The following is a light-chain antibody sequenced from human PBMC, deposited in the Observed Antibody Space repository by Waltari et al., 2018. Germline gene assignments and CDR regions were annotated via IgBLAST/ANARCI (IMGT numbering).Light chain of an antibody. CDR1: QSVTSTY. V-gene: IGKV3-20*01. CDR2: GAS. Sequence: EIVLTQSPGTLSLSPGERATLSCRPSQSVTSTYLAWYQQKPGRSPRLLIYGASSRATGVPDRFSGGGSATDFTLTITRLEREDFAVYYCQQYSQSPITFGQGTRLDNK. J-gene: IGKJ5*01. CDR3: QQYSQSPIT.